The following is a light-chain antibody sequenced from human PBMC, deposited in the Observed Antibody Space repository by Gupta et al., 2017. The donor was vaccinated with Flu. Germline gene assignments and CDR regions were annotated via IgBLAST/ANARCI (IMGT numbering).Light chain of an antibody. V-gene: IGKV1-8*01. CDR3: QQNYSYPFT. CDR1: QGISSY. CDR2: AAS. J-gene: IGKJ4*01. Sequence: AIRITQSPSSLSASTGDRVTITCRASQGISSYLAWYQQKPGKAPKLLIYAASTLQSGVPSRFSGSGAGTDFTLTISGLQYEDFATYYCQQNYSYPFTFGGGTKVEIK.